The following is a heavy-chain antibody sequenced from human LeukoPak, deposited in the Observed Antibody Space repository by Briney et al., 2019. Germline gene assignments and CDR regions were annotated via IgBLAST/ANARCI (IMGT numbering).Heavy chain of an antibody. Sequence: GGSLRLSCAASGFTFSSYAMSWVRQAPGKGLEWVSAISGSGGSTYYADSVKGRFTISRDNSKNTLYLQMNSLRADDTAVYYCARDTSAWRYGMDVWGQGTTVTVSS. V-gene: IGHV3-23*01. CDR1: GFTFSSYA. J-gene: IGHJ6*02. CDR3: ARDTSAWRYGMDV. CDR2: ISGSGGST. D-gene: IGHD6-19*01.